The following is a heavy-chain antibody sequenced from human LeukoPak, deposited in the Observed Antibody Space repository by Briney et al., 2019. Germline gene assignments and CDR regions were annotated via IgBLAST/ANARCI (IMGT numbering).Heavy chain of an antibody. V-gene: IGHV3-30*19. J-gene: IGHJ4*02. Sequence: GGSLRLSCAASGFTFSNYGMHWVRQAPGKGLDWVAVISFDGSNKYYADSVKGRFTISRDNSKNTLYLQMNSLRVEDTAVYYCAVTMVRGVMVPFDYWGQGTLVTVSS. CDR3: AVTMVRGVMVPFDY. CDR2: ISFDGSNK. D-gene: IGHD3-10*01. CDR1: GFTFSNYG.